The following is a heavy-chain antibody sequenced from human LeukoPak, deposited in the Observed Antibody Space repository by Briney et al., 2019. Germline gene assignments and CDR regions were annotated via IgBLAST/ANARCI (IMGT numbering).Heavy chain of an antibody. CDR1: GFTFTSYY. Sequence: GGSLRLSCAASGFTFTSYYMHWVRQAPGQGLEWMGIINPSGGSTSYAQKFQGRVTMTRDTSTSTVYMELSSLRSEDTAVYYCARVRDIVVVPAAIGDAFDIWGQGTMVTVSS. CDR2: INPSGGST. CDR3: ARVRDIVVVPAAIGDAFDI. D-gene: IGHD2-2*02. V-gene: IGHV1-46*01. J-gene: IGHJ3*02.